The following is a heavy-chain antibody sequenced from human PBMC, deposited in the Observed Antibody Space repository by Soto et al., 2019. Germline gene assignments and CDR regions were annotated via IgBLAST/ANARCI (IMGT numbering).Heavy chain of an antibody. CDR2: PSYDGNNE. CDR3: AKDRGLFNRAPSYSGY. J-gene: IGHJ4*02. Sequence: GGSLRLSCAASGFTLTNYAMPWVRQAPGKGLEWVALPSYDGNNEYYTDSVKGRFTISRDNSKNTLFLQMNSPGTQDTAVYYRAKDRGLFNRAPSYSGYCGTGSLV. D-gene: IGHD3-10*02. CDR1: GFTLTNYA. V-gene: IGHV3-30*18.